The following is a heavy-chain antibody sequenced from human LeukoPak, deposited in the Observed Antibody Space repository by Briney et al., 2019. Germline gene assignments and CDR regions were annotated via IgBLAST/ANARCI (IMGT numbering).Heavy chain of an antibody. CDR3: ARGGIGGNCGGDCARRYYYYYGMDV. CDR1: GFTFSSYW. Sequence: GGSLRLSCAASGFTFSSYWMHWVRQAPGKGLVWVSRINTDGSSTSYADSVKGRFTISRDNAKNTLYLQMNSLRAEDTAVYYCARGGIGGNCGGDCARRYYYYYGMDVWGQGTTVTVSS. D-gene: IGHD2-21*02. V-gene: IGHV3-74*01. J-gene: IGHJ6*02. CDR2: INTDGSST.